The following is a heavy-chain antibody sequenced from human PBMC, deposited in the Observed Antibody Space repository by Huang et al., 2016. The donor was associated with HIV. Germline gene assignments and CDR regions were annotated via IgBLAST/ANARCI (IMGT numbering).Heavy chain of an antibody. Sequence: EVHLVESGGGLIQPGGSLRLSCAASGFTARSNYMSWVRQAPGEGLERVSVIYSDGRTYYADSVKGRLTSSRDNSRNTVYLQLNNLRAEDTAVYYCATIDLAGVGAFDVWGQGTLVTVSS. CDR3: ATIDLAGVGAFDV. CDR2: IYSDGRT. J-gene: IGHJ3*01. CDR1: GFTARSNY. D-gene: IGHD6-19*01. V-gene: IGHV3-53*01.